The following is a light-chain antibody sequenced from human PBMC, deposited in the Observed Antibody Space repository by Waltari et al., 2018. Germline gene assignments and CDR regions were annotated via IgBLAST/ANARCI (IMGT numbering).Light chain of an antibody. CDR2: ENS. V-gene: IGLV1-51*02. CDR1: SSTIGNNY. J-gene: IGLJ7*01. Sequence: QSVLTLPPSVSAAPGQRVTISCSGGSSTIGNNYVSWYRQFPGTAPKLLIYENSERPSGIPGRFSGSKSGTSATLDITGLQAGDEADYYCGTWDSSLSGAVFGGGTHLTVL. CDR3: GTWDSSLSGAV.